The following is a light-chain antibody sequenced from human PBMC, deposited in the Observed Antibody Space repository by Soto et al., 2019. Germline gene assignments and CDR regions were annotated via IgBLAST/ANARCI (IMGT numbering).Light chain of an antibody. V-gene: IGLV2-14*01. CDR3: SSHSISSTDYV. CDR1: TSDIGSAKY. Sequence: QSVLAQPASVSGSPGQSITISCTGSTSDIGSAKYVSWYQQHPGKAPKVMVYEVNNRPSGVSNRFSGSKSGNTASLTISGLQAEDEADYYCSSHSISSTDYVIGTGTKLTVL. CDR2: EVN. J-gene: IGLJ1*01.